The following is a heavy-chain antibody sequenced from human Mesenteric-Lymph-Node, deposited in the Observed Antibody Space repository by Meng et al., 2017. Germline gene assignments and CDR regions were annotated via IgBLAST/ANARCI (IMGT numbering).Heavy chain of an antibody. CDR3: TTDLPSESEWFGEFRPDY. D-gene: IGHD3-10*01. CDR1: GDSISGCY. V-gene: IGHV4-4*07. Sequence: SETLSLTCTVSGDSISGCYCSWIRQPAGKGLEYIGHIYTSGSTNYNPSLKSRVTMSVDTSKNQFSLRLTSVSAADTAVYYCTTDLPSESEWFGEFRPDYWGQGTLVTVSS. CDR2: IYTSGST. J-gene: IGHJ4*02.